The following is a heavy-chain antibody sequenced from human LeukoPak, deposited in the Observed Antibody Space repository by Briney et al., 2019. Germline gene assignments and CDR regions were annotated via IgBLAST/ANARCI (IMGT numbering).Heavy chain of an antibody. Sequence: GGSLRLSCAASGFTFSSYWMSWVRQAPGKGLEWVANVKQDGSEKYYVDSVKGRFTISRDNAKNSLYLQMNSLRAEDTAVYYCARDRYYDFWSGYYYYYYYYGMDVWGQGTTVTVSS. CDR2: VKQDGSEK. V-gene: IGHV3-7*01. D-gene: IGHD3-3*01. J-gene: IGHJ6*02. CDR1: GFTFSSYW. CDR3: ARDRYYDFWSGYYYYYYYYGMDV.